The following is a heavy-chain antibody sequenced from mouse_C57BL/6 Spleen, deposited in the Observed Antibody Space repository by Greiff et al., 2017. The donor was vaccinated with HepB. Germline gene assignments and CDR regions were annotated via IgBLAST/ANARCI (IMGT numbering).Heavy chain of an antibody. CDR2: IDPSDSYT. D-gene: IGHD1-1*01. V-gene: IGHV1-69*01. Sequence: QVQLQQPGAELVMPGASVKLSCKASGYTFTSYWMHWVKQRPGQGLEWIGEIDPSDSYTNYNQKFKGKSTLTVDKSSSTAYMQRSSLTSEDSAVYYCARGTTVGAMDYWGQGTSVTVSS. CDR3: ARGTTVGAMDY. J-gene: IGHJ4*01. CDR1: GYTFTSYW.